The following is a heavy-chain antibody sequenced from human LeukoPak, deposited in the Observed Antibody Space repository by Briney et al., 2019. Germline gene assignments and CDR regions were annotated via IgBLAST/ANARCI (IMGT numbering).Heavy chain of an antibody. CDR3: ARLLLAPCYFDY. J-gene: IGHJ4*02. CDR2: IYYSGST. D-gene: IGHD3-10*01. CDR1: GGSISSSSYY. V-gene: IGHV4-39*01. Sequence: PSETLSLTCTVSGGSISSSSYYWGWIRQPPGKGLEWIGSIYYSGSTYYNPSLKSRVTISVDTSKNQFSLKLSSVTAADTAVYYCARLLLAPCYFDYWGQGTLVTVSS.